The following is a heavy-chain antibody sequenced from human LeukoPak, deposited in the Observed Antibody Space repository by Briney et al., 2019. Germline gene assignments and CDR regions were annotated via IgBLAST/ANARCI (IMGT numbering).Heavy chain of an antibody. V-gene: IGHV3-23*01. CDR2: ISGSGVDT. Sequence: GGSLRLSCAASGFTFSSYAMSWVRQAPGKGLEWVSLISGSGVDTYYADSVKGRLTISRDISKNTLYLQMNSLSAEDTAVYYCAKGDSGMVRRYYFDYWGQGTLVTVSS. CDR1: GFTFSSYA. D-gene: IGHD5-18*01. J-gene: IGHJ4*02. CDR3: AKGDSGMVRRYYFDY.